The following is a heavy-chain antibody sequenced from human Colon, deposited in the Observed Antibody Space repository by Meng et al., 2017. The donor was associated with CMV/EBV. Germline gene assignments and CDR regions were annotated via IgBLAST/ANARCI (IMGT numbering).Heavy chain of an antibody. CDR3: ASRDY. Sequence: EVRLVESGGGLVQPGGSLRPSCAASGFTFSSKWMHWVRQGPGKGLVWVSRINTDGSTTYYADSVKGRFTISRDNAKNTLYLQMNSLRAEDTAVYYCASRDYWGQGTLVTVSS. J-gene: IGHJ4*02. CDR1: GFTFSSKW. CDR2: INTDGSTT. V-gene: IGHV3-74*01.